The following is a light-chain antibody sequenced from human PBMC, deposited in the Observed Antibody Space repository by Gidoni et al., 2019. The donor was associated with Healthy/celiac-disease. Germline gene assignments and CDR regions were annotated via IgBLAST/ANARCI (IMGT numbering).Light chain of an antibody. V-gene: IGLV1-44*01. CDR3: AAWDDSLNGQL. Sequence: QSVLTQPPSASGTPGPRVTISCSGRSSNIGSNTVNWYQQLPGTAPKLLIYSNNQRPSGVPDRFSGSKSGTSASLAISGLQSEDEADYYCAAWDDSLNGQLFGGGTKLTVL. CDR2: SNN. J-gene: IGLJ2*01. CDR1: SSNIGSNT.